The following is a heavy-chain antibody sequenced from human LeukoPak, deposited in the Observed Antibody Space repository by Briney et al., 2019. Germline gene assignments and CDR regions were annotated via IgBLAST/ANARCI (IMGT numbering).Heavy chain of an antibody. D-gene: IGHD4-17*01. CDR3: ARDFYGDYPEEVYYSDY. Sequence: ASVKVSCKASGGTFSSYAISWVRQAPGQGLEWMGRIIPILGIANYAQKFQGRVTITADKSTSTAYMELSSLRSEDTAVYYCARDFYGDYPEEVYYSDYWGQGTLVTVSS. CDR2: IIPILGIA. CDR1: GGTFSSYA. J-gene: IGHJ4*02. V-gene: IGHV1-69*04.